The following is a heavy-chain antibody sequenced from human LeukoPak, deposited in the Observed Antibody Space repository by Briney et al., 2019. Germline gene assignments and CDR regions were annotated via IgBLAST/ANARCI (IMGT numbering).Heavy chain of an antibody. J-gene: IGHJ4*02. CDR3: ARGVWSSSYFDY. CDR1: GGTFSSYA. CDR2: IIPIFGTA. D-gene: IGHD6-13*01. V-gene: IGHV1-69*01. Sequence: SVKVSCKASGGTFSSYAISWVRQAPGQGLEWIGGIIPIFGTANYAQKFQGRVTITADESTSTAYMELSSLRSEDTAVYYCARGVWSSSYFDYWGQGTLVTVSS.